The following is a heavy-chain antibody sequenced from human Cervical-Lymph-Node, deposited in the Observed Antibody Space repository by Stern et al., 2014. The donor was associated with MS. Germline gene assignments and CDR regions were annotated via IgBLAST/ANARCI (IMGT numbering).Heavy chain of an antibody. CDR1: GGSISSGSYY. J-gene: IGHJ5*02. Sequence: QVQLQESGPGLVKPSQTLSLTCTVSGGSISSGSYYWSWIRQPAGKGLEWIGRIYTSGSTNYTPSLKSRLTISVDTSNNQFSTKLSSGTAADTAVYYCARSRSDGFDPWGQGTLVTVSS. CDR2: IYTSGST. V-gene: IGHV4-61*02. D-gene: IGHD3-3*01. CDR3: ARSRSDGFDP.